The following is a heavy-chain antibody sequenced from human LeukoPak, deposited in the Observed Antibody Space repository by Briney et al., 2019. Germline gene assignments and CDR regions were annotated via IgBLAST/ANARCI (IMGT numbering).Heavy chain of an antibody. D-gene: IGHD6-13*01. Sequence: SETLSLTCTVSGDSISSSTYYWGWIRQPPGRGLEWIGSFYYGGSTYYSPSLKSRVTMSVDTSKNQFSLKLSSVTAADTAVYYCARDKASSSWQNYYYYGMDVWGQGTTVTVSS. V-gene: IGHV4-39*07. CDR1: GDSISSSTYY. CDR3: ARDKASSSWQNYYYYGMDV. CDR2: FYYGGST. J-gene: IGHJ6*02.